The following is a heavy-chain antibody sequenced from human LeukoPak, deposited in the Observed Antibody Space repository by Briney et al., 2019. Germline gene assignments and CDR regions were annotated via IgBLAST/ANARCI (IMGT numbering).Heavy chain of an antibody. J-gene: IGHJ4*02. D-gene: IGHD6-19*01. CDR2: ISAYNGKI. CDR3: ARDHIAVAGKDSDY. Sequence: GASVKVSCKASGYTFNNYGITWVRQAPGQGLEWMGWISAYNGKINFAQKVQGRVTTTTDTSTSTAYMELRNLRSDDTAVYYCARDHIAVAGKDSDYWGQGTLVTVSS. V-gene: IGHV1-18*01. CDR1: GYTFNNYG.